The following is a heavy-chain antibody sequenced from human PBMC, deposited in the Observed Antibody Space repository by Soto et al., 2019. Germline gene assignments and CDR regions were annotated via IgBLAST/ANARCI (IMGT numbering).Heavy chain of an antibody. D-gene: IGHD3-10*01. V-gene: IGHV1-46*04. CDR1: GYIFSSHY. CDR3: ARDNSWDYGSGLMAWWFDP. J-gene: IGHJ5*02. Sequence: ASVKVSCKASGYIFSSHYMHWVRQAPGQGLGWMGLINPSGTSTIYAQKLQGRITMTRDPSTSTDYMELSSLRSEDTAVYYCARDNSWDYGSGLMAWWFDPWGQGTLVTVSS. CDR2: INPSGTST.